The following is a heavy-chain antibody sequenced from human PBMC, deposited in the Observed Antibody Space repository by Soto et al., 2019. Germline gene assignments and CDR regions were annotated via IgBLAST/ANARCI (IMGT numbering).Heavy chain of an antibody. J-gene: IGHJ4*02. CDR2: IYYSGST. Sequence: SETLSLTCTVSGGSISSYYWSWIRQPPGKGLEWIGYIYYSGSTNYNRSLKSRVTISVDTSKNQFSLKLSSVTAADTAVYYCARHASMVRGVNYFDYWGQGTLVTVSS. CDR1: GGSISSYY. CDR3: ARHASMVRGVNYFDY. V-gene: IGHV4-59*08. D-gene: IGHD3-10*01.